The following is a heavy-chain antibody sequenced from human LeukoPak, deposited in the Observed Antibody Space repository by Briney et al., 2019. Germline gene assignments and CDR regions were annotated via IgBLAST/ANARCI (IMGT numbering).Heavy chain of an antibody. CDR3: ARERPSYYDILTGYYPRSLPYYFDY. D-gene: IGHD3-9*01. CDR1: GGSFSGYY. J-gene: IGHJ4*02. CDR2: INHSGST. Sequence: SETLSLTCTVYGGSFSGYYWSWIRQPPGKGLEWIGEINHSGSTNYNPSLKSRVTISVDTSKNQFSLKLSSVTAADTAVYYCARERPSYYDILTGYYPRSLPYYFDYWGQGTLVTVSS. V-gene: IGHV4-34*01.